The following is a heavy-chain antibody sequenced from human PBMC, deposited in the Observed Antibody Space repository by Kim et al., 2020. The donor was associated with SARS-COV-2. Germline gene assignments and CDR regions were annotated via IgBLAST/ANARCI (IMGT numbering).Heavy chain of an antibody. CDR3: ARYSSDAFDI. D-gene: IGHD6-13*01. CDR2: IYYSGST. Sequence: SETLSLTCTVSGGSVSSGSYYWSWIRQPPGKGLEWIGYIYYSGSTNYNPSLKSRVTISVDTSKNQFSLKLSSVTAADTAVYYCARYSSDAFDIWGQGTMVTVSS. V-gene: IGHV4-61*01. J-gene: IGHJ3*02. CDR1: GGSVSSGSYY.